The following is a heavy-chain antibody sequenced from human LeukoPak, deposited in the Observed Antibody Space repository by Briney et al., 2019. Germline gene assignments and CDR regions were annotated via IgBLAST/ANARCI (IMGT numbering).Heavy chain of an antibody. J-gene: IGHJ4*02. CDR2: VYHSGST. Sequence: SETLSPTCTVSGGSISSSAWWSWVRPPPGKGLEWIGEVYHSGSTNYNSFLKSRVTISVDKSKNQFSLKLTSATAADTAVYYCARDLGSSWFEPLDYWGQGILVIVSS. D-gene: IGHD6-13*01. V-gene: IGHV4-4*02. CDR3: ARDLGSSWFEPLDY. CDR1: GGSISSSAW.